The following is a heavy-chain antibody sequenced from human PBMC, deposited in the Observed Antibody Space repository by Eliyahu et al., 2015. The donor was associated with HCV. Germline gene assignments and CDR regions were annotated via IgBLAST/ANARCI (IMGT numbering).Heavy chain of an antibody. D-gene: IGHD5-12*01. CDR2: IKSKTDGGTT. CDR1: GFTFSNAW. J-gene: IGHJ4*02. V-gene: IGHV3-15*01. Sequence: EVQLVESGGGLVKPGGSLRLSCAASGFTFSNAWMSWVRQAPGKGLEWVGRIKSKTDGGTTDYAAPVKGRFTISRDDSKNTLYLQMNSLKTEDTAVYYCTTWVLNSGYDPDYWGQGTLVTVSS. CDR3: TTWVLNSGYDPDY.